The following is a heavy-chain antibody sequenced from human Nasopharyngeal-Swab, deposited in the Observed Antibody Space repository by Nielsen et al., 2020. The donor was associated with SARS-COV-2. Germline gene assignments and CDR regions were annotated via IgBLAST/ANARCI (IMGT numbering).Heavy chain of an antibody. Sequence: GSLRLSCTVSGGSISSSTYYWAWIRQPPGKGLEWIGSIYYGGSTYYNPSLKSRVTISVDPSKNQFPLKLSSVTAADTAVYYCATLSSSWYEYYFDYWGQGTLVTVSS. CDR3: ATLSSSWYEYYFDY. V-gene: IGHV4-39*01. CDR1: GGSISSSTYY. CDR2: IYYGGST. J-gene: IGHJ4*02. D-gene: IGHD6-13*01.